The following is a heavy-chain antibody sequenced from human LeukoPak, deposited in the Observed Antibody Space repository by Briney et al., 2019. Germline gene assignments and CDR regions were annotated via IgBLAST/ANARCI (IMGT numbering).Heavy chain of an antibody. CDR2: IIPIFGTA. CDR3: ARDSGAAGKDY. Sequence: ASVKVSCKASGGTFSSYAISWVRQAPGQGLEWMGGIIPIFGTANYAQKFQGRVTITADKSTSTAYMELSSLRSEDAAVYYCARDSGAAGKDYWGQGTLVTVSS. V-gene: IGHV1-69*06. D-gene: IGHD6-13*01. CDR1: GGTFSSYA. J-gene: IGHJ4*02.